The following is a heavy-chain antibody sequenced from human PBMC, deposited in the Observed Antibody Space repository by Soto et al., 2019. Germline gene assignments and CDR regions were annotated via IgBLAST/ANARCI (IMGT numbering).Heavy chain of an antibody. CDR1: GYTLTELS. Sequence: ASVKVSCKVSGYTLTELSMHWVRQAPGKGLEWMGGFDPEDGETIYAQKFQGRVTMTEDTSTDTAYMELSSLRSEDTAVYYCATIRGGYGYFDYWGQGTLVTVSS. V-gene: IGHV1-24*01. CDR2: FDPEDGET. D-gene: IGHD5-12*01. J-gene: IGHJ4*02. CDR3: ATIRGGYGYFDY.